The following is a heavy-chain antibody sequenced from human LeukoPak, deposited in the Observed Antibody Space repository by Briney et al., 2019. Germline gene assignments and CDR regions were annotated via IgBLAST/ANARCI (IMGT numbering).Heavy chain of an antibody. CDR2: ISRRGDSA. CDR1: GFTFSSYS. J-gene: IGHJ4*02. Sequence: GGSLRLSCAASGFTFSSYSMSWVRQAPGKGLEWVSAISRRGDSAYYADSVKGRFTISRDNSKNTLYLQMDSLRAEDTALYYCAKDIAAAGTVFDYWGQGTLVTVSS. V-gene: IGHV3-23*01. D-gene: IGHD6-13*01. CDR3: AKDIAAAGTVFDY.